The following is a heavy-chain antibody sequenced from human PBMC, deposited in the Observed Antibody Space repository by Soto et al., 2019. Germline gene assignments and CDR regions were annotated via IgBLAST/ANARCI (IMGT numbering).Heavy chain of an antibody. D-gene: IGHD2-8*01. CDR3: ARGHSTDCSHGVCSFFYDHAMDV. V-gene: IGHV1-46*01. CDR1: GYTFTSYY. CDR2: INPSGGST. Sequence: GASVKVSCKASGYTFTSYYMHWVRQAPGQGLEWMGIINPSGGSTSSAQKFQGRVTMTRDTSTSTVYMELTRLRSEDTAVYFCARGHSTDCSHGVCSFFYDHAMDVSGQATTVTVSS. J-gene: IGHJ6*02.